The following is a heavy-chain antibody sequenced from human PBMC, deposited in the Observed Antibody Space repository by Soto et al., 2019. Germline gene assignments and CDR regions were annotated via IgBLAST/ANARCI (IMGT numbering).Heavy chain of an antibody. D-gene: IGHD6-13*01. CDR2: ISSSSSYI. Sequence: GGSLRISCVASGFTFSSSSINWGSQAPGQGLEWVSSISSSSSYIYYADSVKGRFTISRDNAKNSLYLQVNSLRAEDTAVYYCAREGIAAALDYWGQGTLVTVSS. CDR3: AREGIAAALDY. J-gene: IGHJ4*02. V-gene: IGHV3-21*01. CDR1: GFTFSSSS.